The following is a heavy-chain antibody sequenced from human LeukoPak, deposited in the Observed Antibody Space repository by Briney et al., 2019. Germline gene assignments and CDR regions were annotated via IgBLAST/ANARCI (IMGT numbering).Heavy chain of an antibody. CDR1: GFTFSSYY. J-gene: IGHJ6*02. CDR2: IYSGGST. Sequence: GGSLRLSCAASGFTFSSYYMLWVRQAPGKGLEWVSVIYSGGSTYYADSVKGRFTISRDTSKNTLYLQMNSLRAEDTAVYYCARDPVGAIGYGMDVWGQGTTVTVSS. CDR3: ARDPVGAIGYGMDV. V-gene: IGHV3-66*01. D-gene: IGHD1-26*01.